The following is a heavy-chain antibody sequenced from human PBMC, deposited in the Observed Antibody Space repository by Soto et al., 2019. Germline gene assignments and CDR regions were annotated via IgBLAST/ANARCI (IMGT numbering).Heavy chain of an antibody. Sequence: GGSLRLSCAASGFTFSSYAMHWVRQAPGKGLEWVAVISYDGSNKYYADSVKGRFTISRDNSKNTLYLQMNSLRAEDTAVYYCARDKGGAYCGGDCYTYYYGMDVWGQGTTVTVSS. D-gene: IGHD2-21*02. V-gene: IGHV3-30-3*01. J-gene: IGHJ6*02. CDR1: GFTFSSYA. CDR2: ISYDGSNK. CDR3: ARDKGGAYCGGDCYTYYYGMDV.